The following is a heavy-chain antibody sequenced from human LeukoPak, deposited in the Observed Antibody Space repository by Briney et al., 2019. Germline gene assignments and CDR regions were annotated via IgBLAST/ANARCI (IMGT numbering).Heavy chain of an antibody. Sequence: GGTLRLSCAASGFTFSSYGMNWVRQAPGKGLEWVSYISSSGSTIYYADSVKGRFTISRDNPKNSLYLQMNSLRAEDTALYYCARRPYYYDSLDYWGQGTLVTVSS. V-gene: IGHV3-48*04. CDR2: ISSSGSTI. J-gene: IGHJ4*02. D-gene: IGHD3-22*01. CDR1: GFTFSSYG. CDR3: ARRPYYYDSLDY.